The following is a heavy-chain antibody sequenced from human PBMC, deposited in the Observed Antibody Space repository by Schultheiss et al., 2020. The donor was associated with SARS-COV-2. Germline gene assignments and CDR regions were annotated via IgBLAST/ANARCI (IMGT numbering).Heavy chain of an antibody. J-gene: IGHJ4*02. D-gene: IGHD4-17*01. Sequence: SETLSLTCTVSGDSIRNTNYYWGWIRQPPGKGLEWIGEIYHSGSTNYNPSLKSRVTISVDTSKNQFSLKLSSVTAADTAVYYCARVTSSTVTTDYWGQGTLVTVSS. CDR1: GDSIRNTNYY. CDR3: ARVTSSTVTTDY. CDR2: IYHSGST. V-gene: IGHV4-39*07.